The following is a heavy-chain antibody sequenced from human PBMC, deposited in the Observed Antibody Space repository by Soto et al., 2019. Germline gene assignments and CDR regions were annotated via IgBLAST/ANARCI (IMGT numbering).Heavy chain of an antibody. V-gene: IGHV6-1*01. CDR2: TYYRSKWYH. J-gene: IGHJ3*02. CDR3: ASETAIVGVTPDAFDI. CDR1: GDSVSSNSAA. D-gene: IGHD1-26*01. Sequence: SQTLSLTCAISGDSVSSNSAAWNWIRQSPSRGLEWLGRTYYRSKWYHDYAVSVKSRITINPVTSKNQFSLQLNSVTPEDTAVYYCASETAIVGVTPDAFDIWGQGTMVTVSS.